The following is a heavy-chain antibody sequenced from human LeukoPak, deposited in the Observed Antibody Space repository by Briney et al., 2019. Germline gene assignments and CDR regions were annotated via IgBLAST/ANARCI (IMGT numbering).Heavy chain of an antibody. CDR2: ISSNGVYT. CDR1: GFTFSTYP. CDR3: AELGITMIGGV. J-gene: IGHJ6*04. D-gene: IGHD3-10*02. Sequence: PGGSLRLSCAASGFTFSTYPMHWVRQAPGEGLEYLSGISSNGVYTYYANSVKGRFTISRDNAKNSLYLQMNSLRAEDTAVYYCAELGITMIGGVWGKGTTVTISS. V-gene: IGHV3-64*01.